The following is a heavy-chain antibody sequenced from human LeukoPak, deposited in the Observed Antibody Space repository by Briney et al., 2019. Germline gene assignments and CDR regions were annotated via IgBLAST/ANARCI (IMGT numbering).Heavy chain of an antibody. Sequence: PGGSLRLSCAASGFTFSDYYMSWIRQAPGKGLEWVSYISSSGNTIYYADSVKGRFTISRDNAKNSLYLQMNSLRAEDTAVYYCALIPYCTTITCYYFDYWGQGTLVTVSS. CDR1: GFTFSDYY. D-gene: IGHD2-8*01. J-gene: IGHJ4*02. CDR2: ISSSGNTI. V-gene: IGHV3-11*01. CDR3: ALIPYCTTITCYYFDY.